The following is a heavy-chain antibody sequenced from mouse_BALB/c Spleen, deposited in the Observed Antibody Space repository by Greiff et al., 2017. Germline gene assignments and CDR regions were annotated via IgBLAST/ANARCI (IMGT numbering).Heavy chain of an antibody. Sequence: QVQLKESGPGLVAPSQSLSITCTVSGFSLTGYGVNWVRQPPGKGLEWLGLIWGDGSTDYNSALKSRLSISKDNSKSQVFLKMNSLQTDDTARYYCARDDYDYDVGVYAMDYWGQGTSVTVSS. D-gene: IGHD2-4*01. CDR3: ARDDYDYDVGVYAMDY. CDR1: GFSLTGYG. J-gene: IGHJ4*01. V-gene: IGHV2-6-7*01. CDR2: IWGDGST.